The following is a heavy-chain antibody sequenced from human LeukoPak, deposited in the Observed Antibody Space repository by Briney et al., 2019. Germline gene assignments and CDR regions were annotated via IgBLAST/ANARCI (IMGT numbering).Heavy chain of an antibody. D-gene: IGHD6-13*01. CDR2: IYYSGST. Sequence: SETLSLTCTVSGGSVSSGSYYWSWIRQPPGKGLEWIGYIYYSGSTNYNPSLKSRVTISVDTSKNQFSLKLSSVTAADTAVYYCASTGYRPSRIDYWGQGTLVTVSS. J-gene: IGHJ4*02. CDR1: GGSVSSGSYY. CDR3: ASTGYRPSRIDY. V-gene: IGHV4-61*01.